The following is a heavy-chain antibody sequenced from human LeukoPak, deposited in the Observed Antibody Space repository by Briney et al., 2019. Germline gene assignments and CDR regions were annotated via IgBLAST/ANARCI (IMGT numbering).Heavy chain of an antibody. Sequence: SETLSLTCTVSGGSISRYYWSWIRQPAGKGLEWIGRIYTSGSTNYNPSLKSRVTMSVDTSKNQFSLKLSSVTAADTAVYYCARVSRRGYSGYYYYYMDVWGKGTTVTVSS. CDR3: ARVSRRGYSGYYYYYMDV. V-gene: IGHV4-4*07. J-gene: IGHJ6*03. CDR2: IYTSGST. CDR1: GGSISRYY. D-gene: IGHD5-12*01.